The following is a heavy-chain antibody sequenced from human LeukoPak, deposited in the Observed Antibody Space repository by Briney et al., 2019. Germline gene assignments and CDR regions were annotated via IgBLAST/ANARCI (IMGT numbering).Heavy chain of an antibody. V-gene: IGHV3-48*02. D-gene: IGHD2-2*01. Sequence: GGSLRLSCAASGFSFTTYRMNWVRQAPGKGLVWVSYISSTTSATYYADSVKGRFTISRDNAKNSLYLQMNSLRDGDTAVYYCAREDSVGASDTWGQGTMVAVSS. CDR2: ISSTTSAT. CDR1: GFSFTTYR. CDR3: AREDSVGASDT. J-gene: IGHJ3*02.